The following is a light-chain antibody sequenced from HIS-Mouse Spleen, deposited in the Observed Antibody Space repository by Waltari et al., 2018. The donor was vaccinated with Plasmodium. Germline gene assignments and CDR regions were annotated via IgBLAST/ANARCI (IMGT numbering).Light chain of an antibody. V-gene: IGKV3-20*01. CDR2: GAS. CDR1: QSVSSSY. J-gene: IGKJ2*01. Sequence: EIVLTQSPGTLSLSPGERATLSCRASQSVSSSYLAWYQQKPGQAPRLLIYGASSRATGIPDRVSGSGSGTDFTFTISRLEPEDFAGYDCQQYGSSPYTFGQGPSWRSN. CDR3: QQYGSSPYT.